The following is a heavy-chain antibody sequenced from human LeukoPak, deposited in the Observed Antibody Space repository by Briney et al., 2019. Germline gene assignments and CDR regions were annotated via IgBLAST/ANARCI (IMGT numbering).Heavy chain of an antibody. CDR2: INHSGST. CDR3: ARGFEGTSYSNWFDP. D-gene: IGHD2-2*01. Sequence: SETLSLTCAVYGGSFSGYYWSWIRQPPGKGLEWIGEINHSGSTNYNPPLKSRVTISVDTSKNQFSLKLSSVPAADTAVYYCARGFEGTSYSNWFDPWGQGTLVTVSS. CDR1: GGSFSGYY. V-gene: IGHV4-34*01. J-gene: IGHJ5*02.